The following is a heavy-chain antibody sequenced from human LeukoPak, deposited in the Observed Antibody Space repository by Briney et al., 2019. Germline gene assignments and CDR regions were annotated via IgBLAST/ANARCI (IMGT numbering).Heavy chain of an antibody. D-gene: IGHD3-9*01. J-gene: IGHJ4*02. CDR1: GGSISSYY. CDR3: AREAGNTISN. CDR2: IYYSGST. Sequence: SETLSLTCTVSGGSISSYYWSWIRQPPGKGLEWIGHIYYSGSTNYNPSLKSRVTISVDTSKNQFSLKLSSVTAADTAVYYCAREAGNTISNWGQGTLVTVSS. V-gene: IGHV4-59*01.